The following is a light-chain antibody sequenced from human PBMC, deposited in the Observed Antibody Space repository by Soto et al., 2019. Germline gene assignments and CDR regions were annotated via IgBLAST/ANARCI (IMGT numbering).Light chain of an antibody. CDR1: QSISTY. V-gene: IGKV1-39*01. J-gene: IGKJ1*01. CDR2: AAS. CDR3: QQSYSSPWT. Sequence: DIQMTQSPSSLSASVGDRVTITCRASQSISTYLNWYQQKPGKAPKVLIFAASTLQSGVPSRFSGSGSGTDFNLTVTSLQPADFETYYCQQSYSSPWTFGQGTRVEIK.